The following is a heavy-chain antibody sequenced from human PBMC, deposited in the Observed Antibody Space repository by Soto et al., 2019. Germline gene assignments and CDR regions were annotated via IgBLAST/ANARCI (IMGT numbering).Heavy chain of an antibody. D-gene: IGHD2-2*01. V-gene: IGHV4-31*03. CDR1: GGSISSGGYY. CDR2: IYYSGST. J-gene: IGHJ6*02. CDR3: AREGVVPAAPTHGMDV. Sequence: SETLSLTCTVSGGSISSGGYYWSWIRQHPGKGLEWIGYIYYSGSTYYNPSLKSRVTISVDTSKNQFSLKLSSVTAADTAVYYCAREGVVPAAPTHGMDVWRQGTTVTVSS.